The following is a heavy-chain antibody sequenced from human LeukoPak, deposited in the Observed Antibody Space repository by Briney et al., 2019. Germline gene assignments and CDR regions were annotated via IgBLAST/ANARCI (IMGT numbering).Heavy chain of an antibody. CDR2: IYYSGST. CDR1: GGSISSYY. Sequence: SETLSLTCTVSGGSISSYYWSWIRPPPGKGLEWIGYIYYSGSTNYNPSLKSRVTISVGTSKNQFSLKLSSVTAADTAVYYCARDGAAAGNWFDPWVQGTLVTVSS. D-gene: IGHD6-13*01. V-gene: IGHV4-59*01. J-gene: IGHJ5*02. CDR3: ARDGAAAGNWFDP.